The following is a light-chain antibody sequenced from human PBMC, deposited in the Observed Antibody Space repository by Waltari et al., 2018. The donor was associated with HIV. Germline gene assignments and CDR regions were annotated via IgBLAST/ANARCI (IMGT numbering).Light chain of an antibody. CDR2: WES. V-gene: IGKV4-1*01. CDR3: QQYSTLPIT. J-gene: IGKJ4*01. Sequence: DIAMTQSPESLAVSLGERATINCKSSQAFLSTSTNKNFLAWYQQKPGHPPKLLIYWESPRESVVPDRFIGSGSGTDFTLTISSLQTEYFAVDDCQQYSTLPITFGRGSKVEAK. CDR1: QAFLSTSTNKNF.